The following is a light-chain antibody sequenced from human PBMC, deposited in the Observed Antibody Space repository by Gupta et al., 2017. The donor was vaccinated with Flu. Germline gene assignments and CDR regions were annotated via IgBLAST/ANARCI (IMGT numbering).Light chain of an antibody. Sequence: VSDRFSGSKSGNTASLTTSGLRAEDEADYYCSSYTSSTILDFYVFGTGTKVTVL. V-gene: IGLV2-14*01. CDR3: SSYTSSTILDFYV. J-gene: IGLJ1*01.